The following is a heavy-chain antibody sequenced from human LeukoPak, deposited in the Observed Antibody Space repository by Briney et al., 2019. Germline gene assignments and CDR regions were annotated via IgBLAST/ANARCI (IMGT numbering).Heavy chain of an antibody. V-gene: IGHV3-9*01. J-gene: IGHJ4*02. Sequence: GRSLRLSCAASGFTFGDHAMHWVRQAPGKGLEWVSGISWNSGSIGYADSVKGRFTISRDNAKNSLYLQMNSLRAEDTALYYCAKDKRGYSTHFDYWGQGTLVTVSS. CDR1: GFTFGDHA. CDR3: AKDKRGYSTHFDY. D-gene: IGHD6-13*01. CDR2: ISWNSGSI.